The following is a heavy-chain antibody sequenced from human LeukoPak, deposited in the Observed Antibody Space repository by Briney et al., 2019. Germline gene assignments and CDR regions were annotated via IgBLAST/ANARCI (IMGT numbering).Heavy chain of an antibody. CDR2: IYYSAST. V-gene: IGHV4-59*01. J-gene: IGHJ4*02. D-gene: IGHD6-19*01. CDR1: GGSISSYY. CDR3: ARATYSSGWHGYFGY. Sequence: PSETLSLTCTVSGGSISSYYWNWIRQPPGKGLEWIGYIYYSASTNYNPSLKSRVNISVDTSKNQLSLKLSAVTAADTAVYYCARATYSSGWHGYFGYWGQGTLVTVSS.